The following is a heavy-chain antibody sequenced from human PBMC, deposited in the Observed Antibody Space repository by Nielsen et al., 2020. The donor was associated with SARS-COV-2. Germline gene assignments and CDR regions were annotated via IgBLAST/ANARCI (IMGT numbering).Heavy chain of an antibody. D-gene: IGHD3-3*01. CDR3: ARGSDEGLAL. J-gene: IGHJ4*02. V-gene: IGHV4-59*13. CDR1: VSMTSNY. Sequence: SETLSLTCTVSVSMTSNYWTWIRPPPEKGLEWIAYIYDSGNTNYNPSLKSRVTISVDTSRNQFSLKLTSVTAADTAVYYCARGSDEGLALWGQGTLVTVSS. CDR2: IYDSGNT.